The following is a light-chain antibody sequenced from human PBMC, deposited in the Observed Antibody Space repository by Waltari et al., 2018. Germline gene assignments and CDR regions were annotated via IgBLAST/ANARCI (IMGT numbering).Light chain of an antibody. CDR1: QTLFYSSNNKNY. CDR2: WAS. CDR3: QQYYTTPT. V-gene: IGKV4-1*01. Sequence: DIVMTQSPDSLAVSLGERPTINCKSSQTLFYSSNNKNYLAWYQLKPGQPPKLLIFWASTRESGVPDRFSGSGSATDFTLTIDTLQAEDVAVYYCQQYYTTPTFGQGTKVEIK. J-gene: IGKJ1*01.